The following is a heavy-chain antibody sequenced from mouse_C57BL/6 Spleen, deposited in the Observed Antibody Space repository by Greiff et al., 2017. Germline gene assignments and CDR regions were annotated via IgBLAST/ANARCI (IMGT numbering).Heavy chain of an antibody. D-gene: IGHD1-1*01. CDR1: GYTFTSYW. J-gene: IGHJ2*01. CDR2: IDPSDSYT. Sequence: QVQLQQPGAELVKPGASVKLSCKASGYTFTSYWMQWVKQRPGQGLEWIGEIDPSDSYTNYNQKFKGKATLTVDTSSSTAYMQLSSLTSEDSAVYYCARRGYGSSQGYWGQGTTLTVSS. CDR3: ARRGYGSSQGY. V-gene: IGHV1-50*01.